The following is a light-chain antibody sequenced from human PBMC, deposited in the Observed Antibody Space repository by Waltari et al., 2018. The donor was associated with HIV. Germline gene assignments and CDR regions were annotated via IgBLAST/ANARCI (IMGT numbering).Light chain of an antibody. Sequence: DIQMTQSPSSLSASVGDIVTNTCRASQSISSYFNWYQQKPGKAPKLLIYAASSLQSGVPSRFSGSGSGTDFTLTISSLQPEHFATYYCQQSYSTPRTFVQGTKVE. CDR2: AAS. CDR1: QSISSY. J-gene: IGKJ1*01. CDR3: QQSYSTPRT. V-gene: IGKV1-39*01.